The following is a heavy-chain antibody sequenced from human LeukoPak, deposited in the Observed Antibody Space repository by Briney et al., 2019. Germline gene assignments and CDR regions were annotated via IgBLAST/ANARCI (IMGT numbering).Heavy chain of an antibody. J-gene: IGHJ6*03. CDR3: ARVFGNAFGLYYYYYMDV. CDR1: GFTFSSYA. Sequence: GGSLRLSCAASGFTFSSYAMHWVRQAPGKGLEYVSAISSNGGSTYYANSVKGRFTISRDNSKNTLYLQMGSLRAEDMAVYYCARVFGNAFGLYYYYYMDVWGKGTTVTVSS. CDR2: ISSNGGST. V-gene: IGHV3-64*01. D-gene: IGHD4-23*01.